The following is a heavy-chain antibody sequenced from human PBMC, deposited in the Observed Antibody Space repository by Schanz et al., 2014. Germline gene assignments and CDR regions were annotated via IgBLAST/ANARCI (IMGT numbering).Heavy chain of an antibody. CDR1: GYTFTRYY. D-gene: IGHD3-22*01. CDR3: AGAFDSSGYYVDY. CDR2: VNPSVRGT. Sequence: QVQLVHSGGEMKKPGASVKVSCKASGYTFTRYYIHWARQAPGQGLEWIGIVNPSVRGTHFAREFQGRVTVTSDTSTSTVNMELSGLRSEDTAVYYCAGAFDSSGYYVDYWGQGTLVTGAS. J-gene: IGHJ4*02. V-gene: IGHV1-46*03.